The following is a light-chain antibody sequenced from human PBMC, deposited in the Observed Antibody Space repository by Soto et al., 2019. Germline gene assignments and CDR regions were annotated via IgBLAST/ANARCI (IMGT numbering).Light chain of an antibody. V-gene: IGLV2-23*01. CDR2: EGS. CDR1: SSDVGSYNP. J-gene: IGLJ3*02. Sequence: QSALTQPASVSGSPGQSITISCTGTSSDVGSYNPVSWYQQHPGKAPKLMIYEGSKRPSGVSNRFSGSRSGNKASLTISGLQDEDEADYYCCSYAGSRVFGAGTQLTVL. CDR3: CSYAGSRV.